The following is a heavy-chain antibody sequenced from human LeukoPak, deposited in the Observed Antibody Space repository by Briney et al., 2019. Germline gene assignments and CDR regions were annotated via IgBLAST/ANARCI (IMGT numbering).Heavy chain of an antibody. CDR2: ISWDGGST. CDR1: GFTFSSYS. J-gene: IGHJ4*02. V-gene: IGHV3-43*01. D-gene: IGHD1-26*01. Sequence: GGSLRLSCAASGFTFSSYSMNWVRQAPGKGLEWVSLISWDGGSTYYADSVKGRFTISRDNSKNSLYLQMNSLRTEDTALYYCAKDTGNGGATSWGQGTLVTVSS. CDR3: AKDTGNGGATS.